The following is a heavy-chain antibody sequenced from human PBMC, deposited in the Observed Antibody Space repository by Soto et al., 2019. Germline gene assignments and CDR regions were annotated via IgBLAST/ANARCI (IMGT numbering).Heavy chain of an antibody. V-gene: IGHV3-53*01. CDR2: IYSGGST. Sequence: EVPLVESGGGLIQPGGSLRLSCTASGFIVSSNYMSWVRQAPGKGLEWVSVIYSGGSTYYGDSVKGRFTISRDNSKNTLYLQMNNRRAEDTAVYRCARSPWGGPFDYWGQGTLVTVSS. J-gene: IGHJ4*02. CDR1: GFIVSSNY. D-gene: IGHD7-27*01. CDR3: ARSPWGGPFDY.